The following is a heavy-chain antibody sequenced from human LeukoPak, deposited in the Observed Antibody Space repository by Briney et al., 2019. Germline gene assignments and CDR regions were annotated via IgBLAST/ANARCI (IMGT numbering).Heavy chain of an antibody. CDR2: ISAYNGNT. D-gene: IGHD3-10*01. V-gene: IGHV1-18*01. J-gene: IGHJ4*02. Sequence: GASVKVSCKASGYTFTSYGISWVRQAPGQGLEWMGWISAYNGNTNYAQKLQGRVTMTTDTSTSTAYMELRSLRFDDTAVYYCARDTPITMVRGVTIDYWGQGTLVTVSS. CDR3: ARDTPITMVRGVTIDY. CDR1: GYTFTSYG.